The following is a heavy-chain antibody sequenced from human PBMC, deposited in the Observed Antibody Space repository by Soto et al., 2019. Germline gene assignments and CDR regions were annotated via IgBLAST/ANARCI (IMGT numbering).Heavy chain of an antibody. CDR2: ISAYNGNT. D-gene: IGHD2-2*01. Sequence: ASVKVSCKASGYTFTSYGISWVRQAPGQGLEWMGWISAYNGNTNYAQKLQGRVTMTTDKSTSTAYMELRSLRSDDTAVYYCARDKEERYCSSTSCHYLDYWGQGTLVTVSS. J-gene: IGHJ4*02. CDR1: GYTFTSYG. V-gene: IGHV1-18*01. CDR3: ARDKEERYCSSTSCHYLDY.